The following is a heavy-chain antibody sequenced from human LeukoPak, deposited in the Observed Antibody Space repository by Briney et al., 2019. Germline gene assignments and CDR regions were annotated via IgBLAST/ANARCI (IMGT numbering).Heavy chain of an antibody. CDR1: GFTLSSYW. D-gene: IGHD6-19*01. J-gene: IGHJ4*02. Sequence: GGSLRLSCAASGFTLSSYWMHWVRQAPGKGLIWVSRSNSDGSSTSYADSVQGRFTISRDNAKNTLYLQMNSLRAEDTAVYYCARAGKQWPGHYYDYWGQGALVTVSS. CDR3: ARAGKQWPGHYYDY. CDR2: SNSDGSST. V-gene: IGHV3-74*01.